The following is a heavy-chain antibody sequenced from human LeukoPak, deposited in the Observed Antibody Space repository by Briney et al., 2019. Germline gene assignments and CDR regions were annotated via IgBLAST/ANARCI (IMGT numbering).Heavy chain of an antibody. CDR3: ARYHSMVRAVTTSFDP. V-gene: IGHV4-34*01. J-gene: IGHJ5*02. Sequence: PSETLSLTCAVYGGSFSGYYWSWLRQPPGKGLEGIGEINHSGSTNYNPSLKSRVTISVDTSKNHFSLKMSSVTAAGTRLYYCARYHSMVRAVTTSFDPWGQGPLVTVP. D-gene: IGHD3-10*01. CDR2: INHSGST. CDR1: GGSFSGYY.